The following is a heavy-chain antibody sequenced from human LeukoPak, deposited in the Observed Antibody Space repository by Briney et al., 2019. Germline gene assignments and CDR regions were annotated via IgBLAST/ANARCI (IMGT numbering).Heavy chain of an antibody. CDR1: GFTFSTYA. CDR2: ISFDGSNK. D-gene: IGHD1-26*01. Sequence: PGGSLRLSCAASGFTFSTYAMHWVRQAPGKGLEWVAVISFDGSNKYYADSVKGRFTISRDSSKNTLYLQMNSLTAEDTAVYYCARDPYSGAYGDTYYYYMDVWGKGTTVTISS. J-gene: IGHJ6*03. CDR3: ARDPYSGAYGDTYYYYMDV. V-gene: IGHV3-30*14.